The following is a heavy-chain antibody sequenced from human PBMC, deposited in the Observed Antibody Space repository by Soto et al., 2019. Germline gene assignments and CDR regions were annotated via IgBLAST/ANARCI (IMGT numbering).Heavy chain of an antibody. Sequence: GGSLRLSCAASGFTFSSYAMSWVRQAPGKGLEWVSAISGSGGSTYYADSVKGRFTISRDNSKNTLYLQMNSLRAEDTAVYYYAKDLPYSSSLKDAFDIWGQGTMVTVSS. D-gene: IGHD6-13*01. J-gene: IGHJ3*02. V-gene: IGHV3-23*01. CDR1: GFTFSSYA. CDR2: ISGSGGST. CDR3: AKDLPYSSSLKDAFDI.